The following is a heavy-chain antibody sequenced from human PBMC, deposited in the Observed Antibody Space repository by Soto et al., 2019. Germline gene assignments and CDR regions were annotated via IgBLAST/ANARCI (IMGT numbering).Heavy chain of an antibody. V-gene: IGHV3-23*01. CDR2: ISGSGGST. J-gene: IGHJ6*02. CDR1: GFTFSSYA. Sequence: GCLRLSCAASGFTFSSYAMSWVRQAPGKGLEWVSAISGSGGSTYYADSVKGRFTISRDNSKNTLYLQMNSLRAEDTAVYYCAKGNIVVVPAAHAGMDVWGQGTTVTVSS. D-gene: IGHD2-2*01. CDR3: AKGNIVVVPAAHAGMDV.